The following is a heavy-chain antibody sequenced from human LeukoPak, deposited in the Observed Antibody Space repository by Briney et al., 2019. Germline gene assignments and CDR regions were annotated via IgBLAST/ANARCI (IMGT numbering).Heavy chain of an antibody. CDR1: GISFSNYG. V-gene: IGHV3-23*01. Sequence: GGSLRLSCVVSGISFSNYGMTWVRQAPGKGLEWVSYISERGGSITYADSVKGRFTISRDNSLNSLYLQMNNLRAEDTAVYFCAKRGVVIRGILLIGYHREAYHYDFWGQGVLVTVSS. J-gene: IGHJ4*02. CDR2: ISERGGSI. D-gene: IGHD2-8*01. CDR3: AKRGVVIRGILLIGYHREAYHYDF.